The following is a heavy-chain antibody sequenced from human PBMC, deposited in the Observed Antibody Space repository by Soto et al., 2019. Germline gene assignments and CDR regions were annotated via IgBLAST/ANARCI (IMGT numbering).Heavy chain of an antibody. V-gene: IGHV3-33*01. Sequence: GRSLRLSCAASGFTFSSYGMHWVRQAPGKGLEWVAVIWYDGSNKYYADSVKGRFTISRDNSKNTLYLQMNSLRAEDTAVYYCARETYGSANLTVSYFDYWGQGTLVTVSS. D-gene: IGHD4-17*01. CDR2: IWYDGSNK. CDR1: GFTFSSYG. J-gene: IGHJ4*02. CDR3: ARETYGSANLTVSYFDY.